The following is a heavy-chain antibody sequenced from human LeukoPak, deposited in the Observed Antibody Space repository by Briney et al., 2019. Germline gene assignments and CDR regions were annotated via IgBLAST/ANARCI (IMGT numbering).Heavy chain of an antibody. V-gene: IGHV4-59*01. CDR1: GGSISRFY. CDR3: ARDGSSRSFQH. J-gene: IGHJ1*01. Sequence: SETLSLTCTVSGGSISRFYWSWIRQPPGKGLEWIGYIYYSGSTNYNPSLKSRVTISVDTSRNQFSLKLSSVTAADTAVYYCARDGSSRSFQHWGQGTLVTVSS. D-gene: IGHD6-13*01. CDR2: IYYSGST.